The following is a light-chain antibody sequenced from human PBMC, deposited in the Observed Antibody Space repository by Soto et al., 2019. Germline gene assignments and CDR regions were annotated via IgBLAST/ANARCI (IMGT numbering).Light chain of an antibody. Sequence: ASQSVISGYLAWYQQKPGQSPRLLIFGASRRATGIPQRFSGSGSGTDFTPTLTSLEPEDFAVYYCHQYETSPQAFGQGTKVDIK. CDR3: HQYETSPQA. J-gene: IGKJ1*01. CDR2: GAS. CDR1: QSVISGY. V-gene: IGKV3-20*01.